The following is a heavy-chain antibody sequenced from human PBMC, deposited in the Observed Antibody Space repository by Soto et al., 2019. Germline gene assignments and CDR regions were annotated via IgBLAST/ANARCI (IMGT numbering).Heavy chain of an antibody. CDR3: ATFQTSYCSGGSCYSLNGMDV. J-gene: IGHJ6*02. Sequence: GESLKISCKGSGYSFTSYWIGWVRQMPGKGLEWMGIIYPGDSDTRYSPSFQGQVTISADKSISTAYLQWSSLKASDTAMYYCATFQTSYCSGGSCYSLNGMDVWGQGTTVTVSS. CDR2: IYPGDSDT. D-gene: IGHD2-15*01. V-gene: IGHV5-51*01. CDR1: GYSFTSYW.